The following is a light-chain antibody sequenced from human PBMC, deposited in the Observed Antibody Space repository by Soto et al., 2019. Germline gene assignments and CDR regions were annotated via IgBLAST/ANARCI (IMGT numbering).Light chain of an antibody. V-gene: IGLV2-14*01. CDR1: SSDVGGYNY. CDR3: SSYTTISTYV. J-gene: IGLJ1*01. CDR2: GVS. Sequence: QSALTQPASVSGSPGQSITISCTGTSSDVGGYNYVSWYQQHPGKAPKLMISGVSNRPSGVSNRFSGSKSGNTASLTISGLQAEDEADYYCSSYTTISTYVFGTGTKVTVL.